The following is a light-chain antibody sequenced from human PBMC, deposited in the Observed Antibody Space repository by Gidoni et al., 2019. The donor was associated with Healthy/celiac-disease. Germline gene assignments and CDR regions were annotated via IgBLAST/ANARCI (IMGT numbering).Light chain of an antibody. CDR3: QQRSNWPPLT. CDR1: KSVSSY. CDR2: DAS. J-gene: IGKJ4*01. V-gene: IGKV3-11*01. Sequence: IVLTKTPATLSLSPGERATLSCRASKSVSSYLAWYQQKPGQAPRLLIYDASNRATGIPARFSGSGSGTDFTLTISSLEPEDFAVYYCQQRSNWPPLTFGGGTKVEIK.